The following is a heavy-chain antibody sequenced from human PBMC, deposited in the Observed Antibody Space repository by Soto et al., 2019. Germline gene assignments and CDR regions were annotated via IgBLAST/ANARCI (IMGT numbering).Heavy chain of an antibody. CDR2: IYTSGST. D-gene: IGHD3-16*01. CDR1: GGSISSYY. V-gene: IGHV4-4*07. Sequence: SETLSLTCTVSGGSISSYYWSWIRQPAGKGLEWIGRIYTSGSTNYNPSLKSRVTMSVDTSKNQFSLKLSSVTAADTAVYYCAREGLGARSYYYYGMDVWGQGTTVTVSS. CDR3: AREGLGARSYYYYGMDV. J-gene: IGHJ6*02.